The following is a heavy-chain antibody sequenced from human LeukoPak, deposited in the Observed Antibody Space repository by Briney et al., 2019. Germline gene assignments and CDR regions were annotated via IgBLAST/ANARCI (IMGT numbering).Heavy chain of an antibody. D-gene: IGHD2-2*01. CDR1: GYSISSGYY. J-gene: IGHJ6*03. Sequence: PSETLSRTCAVSGYSISSGYYWGWIRQPPGKGLEWIGSVYHSGSTYYNPSLKSRVTISVDTSKNQFSLKLSSVTAADTAVYYCASQAYYCSSTSCYGFRDYYYYMDVWGKGTTVTVSS. V-gene: IGHV4-38-2*01. CDR3: ASQAYYCSSTSCYGFRDYYYYMDV. CDR2: VYHSGST.